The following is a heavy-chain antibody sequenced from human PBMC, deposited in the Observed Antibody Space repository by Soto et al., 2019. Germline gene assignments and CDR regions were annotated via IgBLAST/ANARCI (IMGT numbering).Heavy chain of an antibody. CDR2: VWFDGGNK. CDR3: ARAPAGDYTLYHYYTMDV. Sequence: QVQLVASGGGVVQPGTSLRLSCEASGFTFSDHAMHWVRQAPGKGLEWVSVVWFDGGNKFYTDSVKGRFTISRDNSKNTLFLQINILRVVDTAVSYCARAPAGDYTLYHYYTMDVWGQGTPVTVSS. CDR1: GFTFSDHA. J-gene: IGHJ6*02. D-gene: IGHD4-17*01. V-gene: IGHV3-33*01.